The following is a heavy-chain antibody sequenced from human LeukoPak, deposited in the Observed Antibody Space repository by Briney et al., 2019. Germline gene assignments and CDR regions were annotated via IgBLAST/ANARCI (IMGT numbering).Heavy chain of an antibody. V-gene: IGHV4-59*01. J-gene: IGHJ4*02. CDR3: ARASSGSNL. Sequence: SETLSLTCTVSGGSISTYYWSWIRQPPGKGLEWIGYFYYSGSTNYNPFLKSRVTISVDTSKNQFSLKLSSVTAADTAVYYCARASSGSNLWGQGTLVTVSS. D-gene: IGHD6-13*01. CDR1: GGSISTYY. CDR2: FYYSGST.